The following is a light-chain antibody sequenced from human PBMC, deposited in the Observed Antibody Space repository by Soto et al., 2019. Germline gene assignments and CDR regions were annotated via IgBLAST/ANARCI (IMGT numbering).Light chain of an antibody. Sequence: QSALTQPASVSGSPEQSITISCTGTSSDVGYYNYVSWYQQHPGKAPKVLIYEVNSRPSGVSNRFSGSKSGNTASLTISGLQAEDEADYYCNSYTRSSTLPYVFGTGTKLTVL. V-gene: IGLV2-14*01. CDR3: NSYTRSSTLPYV. J-gene: IGLJ1*01. CDR1: SSDVGYYNY. CDR2: EVN.